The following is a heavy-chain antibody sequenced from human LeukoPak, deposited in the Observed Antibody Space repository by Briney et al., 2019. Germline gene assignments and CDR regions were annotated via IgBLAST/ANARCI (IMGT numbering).Heavy chain of an antibody. V-gene: IGHV3-53*01. J-gene: IGHJ4*02. CDR3: ARDLDDSTFGY. Sequence: GGSLRLSCAASGFTVSSNYMSWVRQAPGKGLEWVSVIYSGGSTYYADSVKGRFTISRGNSKNTLYLQMNSLRAEDTAVYYCARDLDDSTFGYWGQGTLVTVSS. D-gene: IGHD3-22*01. CDR1: GFTVSSNY. CDR2: IYSGGST.